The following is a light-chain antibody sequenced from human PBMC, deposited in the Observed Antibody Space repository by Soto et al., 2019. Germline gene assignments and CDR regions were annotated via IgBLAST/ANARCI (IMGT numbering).Light chain of an antibody. CDR2: GAS. Sequence: EIVLTQSPGTLSLSPGERATLSCRASQSVNNNYLAWYQQKPGQAPRLLIYGASSRATGIPDRFSGSGSGTAFTLTITRLEPEDFAAYYCQQYGSSPYTFGQGTKLEIK. V-gene: IGKV3-20*01. CDR1: QSVNNNY. J-gene: IGKJ2*01. CDR3: QQYGSSPYT.